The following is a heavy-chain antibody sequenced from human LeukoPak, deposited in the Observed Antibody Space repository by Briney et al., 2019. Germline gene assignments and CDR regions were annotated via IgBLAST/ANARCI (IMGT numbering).Heavy chain of an antibody. D-gene: IGHD3-10*01. V-gene: IGHV1-46*01. CDR1: GYTFTSYY. CDR2: INPSGGST. CDR3: AREPPSYYGSGSYYPFDY. J-gene: IGHJ4*02. Sequence: GASVKVSCKASGYTFTSYYMHWVRQAPGQGLEWMGIINPSGGSTSYAQKFQGRVTMTRDMSTSTVYMELSSLRSEDTAVYYCAREPPSYYGSGSYYPFDYWGQGTLVTVSS.